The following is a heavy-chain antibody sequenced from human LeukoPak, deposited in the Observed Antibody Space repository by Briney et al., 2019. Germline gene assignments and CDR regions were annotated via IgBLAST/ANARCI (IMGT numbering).Heavy chain of an antibody. CDR2: IMQIFGSA. Sequence: ASGRVSGKASGGTVSSYAISSVRQSAGQGLEWRGGIMQIFGSANYAQKFQGRVTITTDKYTSTASMELSSLSSEDTAVYFCARDRTPYCGGDCYSRLDVWGKGTPVTVSS. CDR3: ARDRTPYCGGDCYSRLDV. V-gene: IGHV1-69*05. CDR1: GGTVSSYA. D-gene: IGHD2-21*01. J-gene: IGHJ6*04.